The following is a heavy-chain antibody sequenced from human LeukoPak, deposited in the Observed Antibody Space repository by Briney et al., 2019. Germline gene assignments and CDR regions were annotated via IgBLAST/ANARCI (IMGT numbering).Heavy chain of an antibody. Sequence: GGSLRLSCAASGFTFSSYAMSWVRQAPGKGLEWVSAISGSGGSTYYADSVKGRFTISRDNSKNTLYLQMNSLRAEDTAVYYCAKATGNYYDSSGYPDYWGQGTLVTVSS. V-gene: IGHV3-23*01. CDR3: AKATGNYYDSSGYPDY. D-gene: IGHD3-22*01. CDR2: ISGSGGST. J-gene: IGHJ4*02. CDR1: GFTFSSYA.